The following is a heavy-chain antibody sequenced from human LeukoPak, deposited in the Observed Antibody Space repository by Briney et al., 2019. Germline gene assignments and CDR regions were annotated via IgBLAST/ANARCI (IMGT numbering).Heavy chain of an antibody. V-gene: IGHV3-23*01. D-gene: IGHD2-2*01. CDR1: GFTFSDYN. J-gene: IGHJ4*02. CDR3: AKDRGYCSSTSCYQSLDY. Sequence: GGSLRLSCAASGFTFSDYNMNWVRQAPGKGLEWVSAVSGSGGSTYYADSVKGRFTISRDNSKNTLYVQMNSLRAEDTAVYYCAKDRGYCSSTSCYQSLDYWGQGTLVTVSS. CDR2: VSGSGGST.